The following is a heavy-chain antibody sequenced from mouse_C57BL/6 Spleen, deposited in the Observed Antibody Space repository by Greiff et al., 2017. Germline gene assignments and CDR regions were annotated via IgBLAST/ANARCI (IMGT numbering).Heavy chain of an antibody. CDR3: TRGTGGWYFDV. CDR1: GFTFSNYW. J-gene: IGHJ1*03. CDR2: IRLKSDNYAT. Sequence: EVKLVESGGGLVQPGGSMKLSCVASGFTFSNYWMNWVRQSPEKGLEWVAQIRLKSDNYATHYAESVKGRFTISRGDSKSSVYLQMNNLRAEDTGIYYCTRGTGGWYFDVWGTGTTVTVSS. D-gene: IGHD3-3*01. V-gene: IGHV6-3*01.